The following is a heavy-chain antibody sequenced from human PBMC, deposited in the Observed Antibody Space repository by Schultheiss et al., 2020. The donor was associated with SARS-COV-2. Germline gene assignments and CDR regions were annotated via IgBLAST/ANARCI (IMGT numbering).Heavy chain of an antibody. CDR3: AIREDTAMVFDY. J-gene: IGHJ4*02. Sequence: GSLRLSCAVYGGSFSGYYWSWIRQPPGKGLDWIVSIYYSGSTYYNPSLKSRVTISVDTSKNQFSLKLSSVTAADTAVYYCAIREDTAMVFDYWGQGTLVTVSS. V-gene: IGHV4-34*01. CDR2: IYYSGST. D-gene: IGHD5-18*01. CDR1: GGSFSGYY.